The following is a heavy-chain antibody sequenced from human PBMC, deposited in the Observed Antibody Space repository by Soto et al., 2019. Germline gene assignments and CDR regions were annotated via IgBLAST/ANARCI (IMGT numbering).Heavy chain of an antibody. J-gene: IGHJ4*02. CDR2: IFSNDEK. CDR1: GFSLSNARMG. CDR3: ARTTPTNYYGSASYPDFDY. V-gene: IGHV2-26*01. Sequence: QVTLKESGPVLVKPTETLTLTCTVSGFSLSNARMGVSWNRQPPGKALEWIADIFSNDEKSYTTSLKSRLTIPKDPSKSQLVLTMPNMDPVDTATYYCARTTPTNYYGSASYPDFDYWGQGTLLTLSS. D-gene: IGHD3-10*01.